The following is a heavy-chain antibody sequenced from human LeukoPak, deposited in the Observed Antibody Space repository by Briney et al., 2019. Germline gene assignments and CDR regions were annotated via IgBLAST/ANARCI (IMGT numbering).Heavy chain of an antibody. J-gene: IGHJ4*02. D-gene: IGHD3-3*01. CDR1: GYTFTSYG. V-gene: IGHV1-18*01. CDR2: ISAYNGNT. CDR3: AKGNYDFWSGYLKMLDY. Sequence: ASVKVSCKASGYTFTSYGISWVRQAPGQGLEWMGWISAYNGNTNYAQKLQGRVTMTTDTSTSTAYMELRSLRSDDTAVYYCAKGNYDFWSGYLKMLDYWGQGTLVTVSS.